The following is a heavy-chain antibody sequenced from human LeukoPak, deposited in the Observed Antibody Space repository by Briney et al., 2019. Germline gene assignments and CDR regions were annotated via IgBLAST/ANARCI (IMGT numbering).Heavy chain of an antibody. J-gene: IGHJ4*02. CDR3: ARGITIFGVVIDY. CDR2: ISSSSSYI. V-gene: IGHV3-21*01. D-gene: IGHD3-3*01. CDR1: GFTFSSYS. Sequence: NAGGSLRLSCAASGFTFSSYSMNWVRQAPGKGLEWVSSISSSSSYIYYADSVKGRFTISRDNAKNSLYLQMNSLRAEDTAVYYCARGITIFGVVIDYRGQGTLVTVSS.